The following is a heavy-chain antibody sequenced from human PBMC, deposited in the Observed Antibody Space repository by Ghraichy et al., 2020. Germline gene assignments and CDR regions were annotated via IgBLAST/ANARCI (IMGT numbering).Heavy chain of an antibody. CDR2: ISDSGT. Sequence: GGSLRLSCTTSGFTFSVYAMTWVRQAPGQGLEFVSSISDSGTYYADSVKGRFTISRDNSKNTLFLKMNSLRAEDTAVYYCAKDRIRNSDYWGQGTLVTVSS. CDR1: GFTFSVYA. J-gene: IGHJ4*02. V-gene: IGHV3-23*01. CDR3: AKDRIRNSDY. D-gene: IGHD3-9*01.